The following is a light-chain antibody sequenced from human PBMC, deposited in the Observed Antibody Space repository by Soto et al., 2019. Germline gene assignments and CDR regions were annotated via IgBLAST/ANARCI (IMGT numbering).Light chain of an antibody. CDR3: SSYTNKDTLM. J-gene: IGLJ3*02. CDR1: SSDVGGYDH. Sequence: QSALTQPASVSGSPGQSITISCTGTSSDVGGYDHVSWYQQHPGKAPKLIIYDVTVRHSGISRRFSGSKSDNTAALAVSGLQPEDEADYDCSSYTNKDTLMFGGGTKLTVL. CDR2: DVT. V-gene: IGLV2-14*03.